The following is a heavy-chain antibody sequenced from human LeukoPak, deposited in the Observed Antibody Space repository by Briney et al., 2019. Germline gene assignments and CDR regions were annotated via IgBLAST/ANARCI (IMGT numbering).Heavy chain of an antibody. J-gene: IGHJ4*02. CDR3: AREGAGSYFQAY. Sequence: TGGPLTLSCVGSGLIFSSYWMSWVRQAPGKGLEWVANIKQDGSEKYYVDSVKGRFTISRDNAKNSVYLQMNSLRAEDTAVYYCAREGAGSYFQAYWGQGTLVTVSS. D-gene: IGHD3-10*01. CDR2: IKQDGSEK. V-gene: IGHV3-7*01. CDR1: GLIFSSYW.